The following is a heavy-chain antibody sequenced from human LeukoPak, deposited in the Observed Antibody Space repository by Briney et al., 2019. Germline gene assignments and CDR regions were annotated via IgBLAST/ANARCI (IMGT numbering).Heavy chain of an antibody. D-gene: IGHD3-3*01. J-gene: IGHJ6*04. CDR1: GFTFSSYG. CDR2: IRYDGSNK. CDR3: AREWDA. V-gene: IGHV3-30*02. Sequence: GSLRLSCAASGFTFSSYGMHWVRQAPGKGLEWVAFIRYDGSNKYYADSVKGRFTISRDNAKNSVYLQMHSLRVEDTAVYYCAREWDAWGKGTTVTVSS.